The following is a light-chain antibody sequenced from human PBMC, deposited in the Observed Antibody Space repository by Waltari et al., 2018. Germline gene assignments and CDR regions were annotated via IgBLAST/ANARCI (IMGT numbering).Light chain of an antibody. J-gene: IGKJ1*01. CDR1: QSISVY. CDR3: QQSFTTLWT. Sequence: DIQLTQSPSTLSASVGDRVTISCRAGQSISVYLNWYQQKHGEAPKLLIHGATTLENGVPTRFSCSGSGTDFTLTISALQPEDFATYYCQQSFTTLWTFGQGTEVEIK. V-gene: IGKV1-39*01. CDR2: GAT.